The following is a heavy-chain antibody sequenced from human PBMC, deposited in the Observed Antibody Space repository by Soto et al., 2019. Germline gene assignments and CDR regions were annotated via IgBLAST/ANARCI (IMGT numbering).Heavy chain of an antibody. CDR2: IDHDGSGM. V-gene: IGHV3-7*01. CDR3: ARGSSSSFES. J-gene: IGHJ4*02. Sequence: GGSLRLSCEISGFTFSSYWMNWVRHAIGKGLEWVANIDHDGSGMYYVDSVKGRFTISRDNANNSLFLQMNSLRAEDAAMYYCARGSSSSFESWGQGTLVTVCS. D-gene: IGHD6-6*01. CDR1: GFTFSSYW.